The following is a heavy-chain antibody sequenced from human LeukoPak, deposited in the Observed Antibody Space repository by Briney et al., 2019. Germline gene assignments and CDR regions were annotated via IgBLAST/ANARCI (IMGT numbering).Heavy chain of an antibody. D-gene: IGHD6-13*01. CDR2: ISGDGGST. CDR3: AKAGTPGEIDSSWYALDY. CDR1: GFTFDDYA. V-gene: IGHV3-43*02. J-gene: IGHJ4*02. Sequence: GGSLRLSCAASGFTFDDYAMHWVRQAPGKGLEWVSLISGDGGSTYYAGSVKGRFTISRDNSKNSLYLQMNSLRTEDTALYYCAKAGTPGEIDSSWYALDYWGQGTLVTVSS.